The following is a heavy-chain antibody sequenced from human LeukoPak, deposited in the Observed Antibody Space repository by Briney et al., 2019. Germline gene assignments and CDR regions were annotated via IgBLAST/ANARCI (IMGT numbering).Heavy chain of an antibody. Sequence: ASVKVSCKASGYTFTRYDINWLRQAPGQGLERLGWMNPNNGNTGYAQKFQGRVTMTRSTSIDTAYMELNTLTSDDTAAYYCARGFYYYGLDVWGQGTTVTVSS. CDR1: GYTFTRYD. V-gene: IGHV1-8*01. CDR2: MNPNNGNT. CDR3: ARGFYYYGLDV. J-gene: IGHJ6*02.